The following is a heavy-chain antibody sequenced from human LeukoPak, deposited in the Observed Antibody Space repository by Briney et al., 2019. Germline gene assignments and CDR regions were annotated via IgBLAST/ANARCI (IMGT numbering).Heavy chain of an antibody. J-gene: IGHJ6*03. CDR2: IYYSGST. V-gene: IGHV4-39*01. CDR1: GGSIRSSSYY. Sequence: SETLSLTCTVSGGSIRSSSYYWGWIRQPPGKGLEWIGSIYYSGSTYYNPSLKSRVTISVDTSKNQFSLKLSSVTAADTAVYYCARQSTRYYYMDVWGKGTTVTVSS. CDR3: ARQSTRYYYMDV.